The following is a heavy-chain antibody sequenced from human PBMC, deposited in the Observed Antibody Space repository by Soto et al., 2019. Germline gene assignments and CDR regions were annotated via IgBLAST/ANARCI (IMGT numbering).Heavy chain of an antibody. CDR2: NNPNSGDT. CDR1: GYIFTGYH. CDR3: ARDARGTRGFDEMDI. V-gene: IGHV1-2*02. J-gene: IGHJ6*02. Sequence: ASVKVSCKASGYIFTGYHIHWVRQAPGRGLEWMGWNNPNSGDTEYAQNFQGRVTMTRDTSFNLVYMEMSGLMSDDTAVYYCARDARGTRGFDEMDIWGQGTTVTVSS. D-gene: IGHD3-9*01.